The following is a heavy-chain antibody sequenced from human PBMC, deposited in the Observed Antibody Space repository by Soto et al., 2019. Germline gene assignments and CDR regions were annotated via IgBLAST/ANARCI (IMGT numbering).Heavy chain of an antibody. CDR2: IYYSGST. D-gene: IGHD3-16*01. CDR3: ARAWGGRLDY. Sequence: SETLSLTCTVSGGSISSGGYYWSWIRQHPGTGLEWIGYIYYSGSTYYNPSLKSRVTISVDTSKNQFSLKLSSVTAADTAVYYCARAWGGRLDYWGQGTLVTVSS. CDR1: GGSISSGGYY. V-gene: IGHV4-31*03. J-gene: IGHJ4*02.